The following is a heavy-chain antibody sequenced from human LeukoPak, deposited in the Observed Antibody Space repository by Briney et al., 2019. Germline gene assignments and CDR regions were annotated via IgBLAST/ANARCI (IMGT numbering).Heavy chain of an antibody. CDR1: GFTFTNYW. CDR2: INTDGTRT. Sequence: GGSLRLSCAASGFTFTNYWMHWVRQAPGRGLVWVSRINTDGTRTSYADSVKGRFTISRDNAKNTLFLQMNSLRAEDTAVYYCAREEEGDAFDIWGQGTMVTVSS. J-gene: IGHJ3*02. CDR3: AREEEGDAFDI. V-gene: IGHV3-74*01.